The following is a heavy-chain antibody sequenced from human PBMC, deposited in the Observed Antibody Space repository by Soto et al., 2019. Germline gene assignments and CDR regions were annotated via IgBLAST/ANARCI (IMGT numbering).Heavy chain of an antibody. CDR2: TYYRSKWYN. CDR1: GDSVSSNNVA. CDR3: ARVINSAIDI. V-gene: IGHV6-1*01. J-gene: IGHJ3*02. Sequence: QVQLQQSGPGLVKPSQTLSLTCVMSGDSVSSNNVAWNWIRQSPSRGLEWLGRTYYRSKWYNNYAVSVKSRTTINADTSKNQFSLQLASVTPEDTAVYYCARVINSAIDIWGQGTMVTVS. D-gene: IGHD1-1*01.